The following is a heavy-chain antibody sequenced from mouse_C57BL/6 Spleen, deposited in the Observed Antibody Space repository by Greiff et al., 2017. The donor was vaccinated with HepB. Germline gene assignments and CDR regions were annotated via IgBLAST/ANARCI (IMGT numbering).Heavy chain of an antibody. Sequence: EVQVVESGGCLVQPGGSLSLSCAASGFTFPDYYLSWVPQPPAKALAWLGFFRNKANGYTTEYSASVKGRFTISRDNSQSILYLQMNALRAEDSATYYCARHLYSNYPWDFAYWGEGTLVTVSA. CDR1: GFTFPDYY. J-gene: IGHJ3*01. V-gene: IGHV7-3*01. D-gene: IGHD2-5*01. CDR2: FRNKANGYTT. CDR3: ARHLYSNYPWDFAY.